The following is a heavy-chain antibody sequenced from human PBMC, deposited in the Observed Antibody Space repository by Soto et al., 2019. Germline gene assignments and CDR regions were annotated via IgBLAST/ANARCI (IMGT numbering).Heavy chain of an antibody. V-gene: IGHV1-69*02. D-gene: IGHD2-2*01. Sequence: QVQLVQSGAEVKKPGSSVTVSCKASGGTFSSYTISWVRQAPGQGLEWMGRIIPILGIANYAQKFQGRVTITADKSTSTAYMELSSLRSEDTAVYYCASTNGGYQLPLDYWGQGTLVTVSS. CDR3: ASTNGGYQLPLDY. CDR1: GGTFSSYT. J-gene: IGHJ4*02. CDR2: IIPILGIA.